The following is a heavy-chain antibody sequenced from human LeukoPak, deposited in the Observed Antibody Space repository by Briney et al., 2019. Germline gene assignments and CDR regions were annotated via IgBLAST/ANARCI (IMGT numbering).Heavy chain of an antibody. CDR1: GGSISSYY. D-gene: IGHD3-10*01. V-gene: IGHV4-4*07. CDR3: ARESYGSESYYFLDY. CDR2: IYSSGST. J-gene: IGHJ4*02. Sequence: PSETLSLTCTVSGGSISSYYWSWIRQSAGKGLEWIGRIYSSGSTNYNPSLKSRVTMSVDTSKNQFSLKLSSVTAADTAVYYCARESYGSESYYFLDYWGQGTLVTVSS.